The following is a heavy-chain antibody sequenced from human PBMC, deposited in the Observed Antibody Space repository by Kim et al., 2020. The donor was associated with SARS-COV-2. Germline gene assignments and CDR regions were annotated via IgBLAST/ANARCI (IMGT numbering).Heavy chain of an antibody. CDR2: ISSDGSRI. CDR3: ARGHLGELSSNDY. V-gene: IGHV3-74*01. D-gene: IGHD3-16*02. Sequence: GGSLRLSCAASGFTFSSYWMHWVRQAPGKGLVWVSRISSDGSRITYADSVKGRFTISRDNAKNTLYLQMNSLRAEDTAVYYCARGHLGELSSNDYWGQGTLVTVSS. J-gene: IGHJ4*02. CDR1: GFTFSSYW.